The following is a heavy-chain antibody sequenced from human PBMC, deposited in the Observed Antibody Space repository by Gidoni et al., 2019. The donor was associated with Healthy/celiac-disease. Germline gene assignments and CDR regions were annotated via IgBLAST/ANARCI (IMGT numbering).Heavy chain of an antibody. CDR2: IYYSGST. V-gene: IGHV4-59*01. Sequence: QVQLQESGPGLVKPSETLSLTCTVSGGSISSYYWRWIRQPPGKGLEWIGYIYYSGSTNYNPSLKSRVTISVDTSKNQFSLKLSSVTAADTAVYYCARLSSWGIHFDYWGQGTLVTVSS. J-gene: IGHJ4*02. D-gene: IGHD6-13*01. CDR3: ARLSSWGIHFDY. CDR1: GGSISSYY.